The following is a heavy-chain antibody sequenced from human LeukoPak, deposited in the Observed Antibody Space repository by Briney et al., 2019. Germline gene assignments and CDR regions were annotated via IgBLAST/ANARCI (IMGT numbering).Heavy chain of an antibody. CDR2: ISGSGGST. Sequence: GGSLRLSCAASGFTFSSYAMSWVRQAPGKGLEWVSAISGSGGSTYYADSVKGRFTISRDNAKNSLYLQMNSLRAEDTAVYYCARYGYYDSSGYYYFDYWGQGTLVTVSS. D-gene: IGHD3-22*01. CDR1: GFTFSSYA. CDR3: ARYGYYDSSGYYYFDY. V-gene: IGHV3-23*01. J-gene: IGHJ4*02.